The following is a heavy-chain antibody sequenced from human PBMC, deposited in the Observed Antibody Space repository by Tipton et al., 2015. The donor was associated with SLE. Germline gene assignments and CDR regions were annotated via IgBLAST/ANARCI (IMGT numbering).Heavy chain of an antibody. D-gene: IGHD6-13*01. Sequence: TLSLTCTVSGGSISSYYWPWIRQPPGKGLEWIGYIYYSGSTNYNPSLKSRVTISVDTSKNQFSLKLSSVTAADTAVYYCARDGYGGSSCAYGAQATLLLVS. CDR3: ARDGYGGSSCAY. V-gene: IGHV4-59*01. CDR1: GGSISSYY. J-gene: IGHJ4*02. CDR2: IYYSGST.